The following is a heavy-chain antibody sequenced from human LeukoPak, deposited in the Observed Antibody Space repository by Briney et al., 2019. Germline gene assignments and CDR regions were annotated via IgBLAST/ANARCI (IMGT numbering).Heavy chain of an antibody. J-gene: IGHJ4*02. CDR1: GFTFGSYS. CDR3: ARDGGDCSSTSCYDRLDY. Sequence: PGGSLRLSCAASGFTFGSYSMNWVRQAPGKGLEWVSSISHGSSYIYYADSVKGRFTISRDNAENSLYLQMNSLRAEDTAVYYCARDGGDCSSTSCYDRLDYWGQGTLVTVSS. D-gene: IGHD2-2*01. V-gene: IGHV3-21*01. CDR2: ISHGSSYI.